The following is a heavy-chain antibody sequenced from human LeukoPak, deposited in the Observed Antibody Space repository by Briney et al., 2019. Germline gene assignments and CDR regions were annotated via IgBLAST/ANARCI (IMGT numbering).Heavy chain of an antibody. CDR1: GFTFKIYS. J-gene: IGHJ4*02. CDR2: ISTSSSHM. CDR3: ARDDTSAHFFDY. D-gene: IGHD3-10*01. Sequence: GGSLRLSCAASGFTFKIYSMNSVRQAPGKGLEWVSSISTSSSHMYYADSVKGRFTISRDNAKNSLYLQMNTLRAEDTAVYYCARDDTSAHFFDYWGQGTLVTVSS. V-gene: IGHV3-21*01.